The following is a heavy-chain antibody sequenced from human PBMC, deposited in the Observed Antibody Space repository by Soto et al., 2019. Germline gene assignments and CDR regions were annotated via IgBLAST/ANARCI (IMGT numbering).Heavy chain of an antibody. D-gene: IGHD3-9*01. Sequence: GKGLEWVAVISYDGSNKYYADSVKRRFTISRDNSKNTLYLLMNSLRSEDTAVYYCARDLFFFQAEDGIRDSVPVSAFLLNRSSDL. J-gene: IGHJ2*01. V-gene: IGHV3-30-3*01. CDR2: ISYDGSNK. CDR3: ARDLFFFQAEDGIRDSVPVSAFLLNRSSDL.